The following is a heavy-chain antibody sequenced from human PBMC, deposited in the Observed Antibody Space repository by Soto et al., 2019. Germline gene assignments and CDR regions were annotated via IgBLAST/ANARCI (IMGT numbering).Heavy chain of an antibody. D-gene: IGHD2-2*01. J-gene: IGHJ4*02. CDR3: AKDPARAYCSSTSCYGGLFDY. V-gene: IGHV3-30*18. Sequence: GGSLRLSCAASGFTFSSYGMHWVRQAPGKGLEWVAVISYDGSNKYYADSVKGRFTISRDNSKNTLYLQMNSLRAEDTAVYYCAKDPARAYCSSTSCYGGLFDYWGQGTLVTVSS. CDR1: GFTFSSYG. CDR2: ISYDGSNK.